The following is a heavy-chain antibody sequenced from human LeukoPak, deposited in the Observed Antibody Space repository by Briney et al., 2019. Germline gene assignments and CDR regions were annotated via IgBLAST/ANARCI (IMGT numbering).Heavy chain of an antibody. CDR2: ISSSGSTI. J-gene: IGHJ4*02. V-gene: IGHV3-48*03. CDR3: AKGILSVNDY. D-gene: IGHD2-15*01. Sequence: PGGSLRLSCAASGFTFSSYEMNWVRQAPGKGLEWVSYISSSGSTIYYADSVKGRFTISRDNAKNSLYLQMNSLRAGDTAVYYCAKGILSVNDYWGQGTLVTVSS. CDR1: GFTFSSYE.